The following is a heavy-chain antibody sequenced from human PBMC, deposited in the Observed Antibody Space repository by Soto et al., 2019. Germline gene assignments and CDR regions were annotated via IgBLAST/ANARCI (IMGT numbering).Heavy chain of an antibody. J-gene: IGHJ1*01. D-gene: IGHD2-2*02. CDR3: ARHGEYQLPYEYFQH. CDR1: GFTFSDYY. V-gene: IGHV3-11*06. CDR2: ISSSSSYT. Sequence: QVQLVESGGGLVKPGGSLRLSCAASGFTFSDYYMSWIRQAPGKGLEWVSYISSSSSYTNYADSVKGRFTISRDNAKNSLYLQMNSLRAEDTAVYYCARHGEYQLPYEYFQHWGQGTLVTVSS.